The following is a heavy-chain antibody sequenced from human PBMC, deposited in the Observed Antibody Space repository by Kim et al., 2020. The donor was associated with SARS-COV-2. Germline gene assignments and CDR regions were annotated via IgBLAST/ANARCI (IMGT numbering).Heavy chain of an antibody. J-gene: IGHJ5*02. CDR3: AKGPIAVVPGGKMWLDH. V-gene: IGHV3-30*18. Sequence: GGSLRLSCAASGLTFRSYGMHWVRQAPGKGLEWVADISYDGSIQYYGDSVEGRFTISRDNSNNMLYLQMNSLRLEDTAVYYCAKGPIAVVPGGKMWLDHWRQGTLVTVSS. CDR1: GLTFRSYG. CDR2: ISYDGSIQ. D-gene: IGHD2-2*01.